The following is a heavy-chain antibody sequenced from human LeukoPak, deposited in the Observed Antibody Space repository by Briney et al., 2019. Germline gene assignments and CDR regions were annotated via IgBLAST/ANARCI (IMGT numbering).Heavy chain of an antibody. CDR2: IIPIFGTA. D-gene: IGHD2-15*01. CDR1: GYTFTSYA. CDR3: ARDTLGYVNWFDP. J-gene: IGHJ5*02. V-gene: IGHV1-69*13. Sequence: SVMVSCKASGYTFTSYAMNWVRQAPGQGLEWMGGIIPIFGTANYAQKFQGRVTITADESTSTAYMELSSLRSEDTAVYYCARDTLGYVNWFDPWGQGTLVTVSS.